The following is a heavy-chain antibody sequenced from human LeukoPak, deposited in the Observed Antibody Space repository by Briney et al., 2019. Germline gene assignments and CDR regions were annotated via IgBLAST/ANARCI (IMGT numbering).Heavy chain of an antibody. Sequence: PGGSLRLSCAASGFTFSDYSMNWVRQAPGMGLEWVPSISSESTYILYADSVKGRFAISRDNAKNSLYLQMDSLRAEDTAVYYCARFETVAAKPFEYWGQGALVTVSS. CDR1: GFTFSDYS. J-gene: IGHJ4*02. V-gene: IGHV3-21*01. D-gene: IGHD6-19*01. CDR2: ISSESTYI. CDR3: ARFETVAAKPFEY.